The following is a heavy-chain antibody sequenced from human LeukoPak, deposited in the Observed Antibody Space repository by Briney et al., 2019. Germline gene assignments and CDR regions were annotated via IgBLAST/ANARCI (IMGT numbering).Heavy chain of an antibody. D-gene: IGHD3-16*01. V-gene: IGHV6-1*01. CDR1: GDSVSSNIAS. CDR3: ARADTSAFDC. J-gene: IGHJ4*02. CDR2: TYYRSKWYN. Sequence: SQTLSLTCAISGDSVSSNIASWNWIRQSPSRGLEWLGKTYYRSKWYNDYAVSVQSRITITPDTSKNQFSLQLNSVTPEDTAVYYCARADTSAFDCWGQGTLVTVSS.